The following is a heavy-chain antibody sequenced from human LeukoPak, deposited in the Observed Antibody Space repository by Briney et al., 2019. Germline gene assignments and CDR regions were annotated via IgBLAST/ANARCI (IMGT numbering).Heavy chain of an antibody. CDR3: ARSNYYGSQSEY. CDR2: VNANSGDT. CDR1: GYTFSAFH. D-gene: IGHD3-10*01. V-gene: IGHV1-2*02. J-gene: IGHJ4*02. Sequence: ASVKVSCGASGYTFSAFHIHWVRLAPGQGPEWMGWVNANSGDTNYAQRFRGRVTMTRDTSINTAYMEFSSLRSDDTAVYYCARSNYYGSQSEYWGQGTLVAVSS.